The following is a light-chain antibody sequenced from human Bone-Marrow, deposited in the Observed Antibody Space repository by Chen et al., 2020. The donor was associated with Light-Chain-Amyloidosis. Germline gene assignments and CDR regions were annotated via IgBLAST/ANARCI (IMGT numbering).Light chain of an antibody. CDR2: DVS. CDR1: SSYIGGYNY. V-gene: IGLV2-14*03. CDR3: SSYTSSTTHVV. Sequence: QSALTQPASGSGSPGQSITISCTGTSSYIGGYNYVSWYQQHPDKAPKLMIYDVSNRPSGVSDRFSGSKSGYTASLTISGLQAEDEADYYCSSYTSSTTHVVFGGGTKLTVL. J-gene: IGLJ2*01.